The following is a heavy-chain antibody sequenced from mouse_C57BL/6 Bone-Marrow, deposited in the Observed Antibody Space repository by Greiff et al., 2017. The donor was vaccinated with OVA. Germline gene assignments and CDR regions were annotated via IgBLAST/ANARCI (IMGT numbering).Heavy chain of an antibody. J-gene: IGHJ3*01. CDR3: ARGIYYYGSSPAWFAY. V-gene: IGHV3-6*01. D-gene: IGHD1-1*01. CDR1: GYSITSGYY. CDR2: ISYDGSN. Sequence: EVQLQESGPGLVKPSQSLSLTCSVTGYSITSGYYWNWIRQFPGNKLEWMGYISYDGSNNYNPSLKNRIPITRDTSKNQFFLKLNSVTTEDTATYYCARGIYYYGSSPAWFAYWGQGTLVTVSA.